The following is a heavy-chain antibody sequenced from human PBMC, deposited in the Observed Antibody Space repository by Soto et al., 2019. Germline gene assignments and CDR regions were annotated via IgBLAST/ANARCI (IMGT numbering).Heavy chain of an antibody. V-gene: IGHV4-34*01. J-gene: IGHJ4*02. CDR2: INHSGST. D-gene: IGHD5-18*01. CDR3: ERLLSYGPFDY. CDR1: GGSFSGYY. Sequence: SETLSLTCAVYGGSFSGYYWSWIRQPPGKGLEWIGEINHSGSTNYNPSLKSRVTISVDTSKNQFSLKLSSVTAADTAVYYCERLLSYGPFDYWGQGTLVTVSS.